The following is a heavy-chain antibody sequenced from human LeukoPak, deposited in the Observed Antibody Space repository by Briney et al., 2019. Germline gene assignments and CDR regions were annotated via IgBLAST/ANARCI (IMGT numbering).Heavy chain of an antibody. CDR1: GFTFSSYA. Sequence: GGSLRLSCAASGFTFSSYAMRWVRQAPGKGLEWVSAISGSGGSTYYADSVKGRFTISRDNSKNSLYLQMNSLRAEDTALYYCALLPPGMAVAGTFDNWGEETLVT. J-gene: IGHJ4*02. D-gene: IGHD6-13*01. V-gene: IGHV3-23*01. CDR3: ALLPPGMAVAGTFDN. CDR2: ISGSGGST.